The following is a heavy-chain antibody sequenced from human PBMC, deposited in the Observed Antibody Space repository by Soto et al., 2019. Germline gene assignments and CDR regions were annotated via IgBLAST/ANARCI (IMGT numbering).Heavy chain of an antibody. D-gene: IGHD3-10*01. CDR3: AKEIHGGVTMVRGVIITLSPFDP. CDR1: GFTFSSYA. V-gene: IGHV3-23*01. CDR2: ISGSGGST. Sequence: GGSLRLSCAASGFTFSSYAMSWVRQAPGKGLEWVSAISGSGGSTYYADSVKGRFTISRDNSKNTLYLQMNSLRAEDTAVYYCAKEIHGGVTMVRGVIITLSPFDPWGQGTLVTVSS. J-gene: IGHJ5*02.